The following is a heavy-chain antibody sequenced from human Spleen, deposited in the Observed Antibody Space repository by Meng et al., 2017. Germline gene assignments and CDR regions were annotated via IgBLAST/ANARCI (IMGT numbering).Heavy chain of an antibody. Sequence: ASVKVSCKASGYTYTKYYLHWVRQAPGQGLEWMGIINPSGGDTSYAQKFQGRVTMTRDTSTSTVYMELSSLTSEDTAVYYCARDLANTAMVAGYYSYYYGMDVWGQGTTVTVSS. CDR2: INPSGGDT. V-gene: IGHV1-46*01. CDR3: ARDLANTAMVAGYYSYYYGMDV. D-gene: IGHD5-18*01. CDR1: GYTYTKYY. J-gene: IGHJ6*02.